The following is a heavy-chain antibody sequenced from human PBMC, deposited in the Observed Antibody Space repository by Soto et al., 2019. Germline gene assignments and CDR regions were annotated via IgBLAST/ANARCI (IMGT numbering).Heavy chain of an antibody. D-gene: IGHD4-17*01. Sequence: SETLSLTCAVYGGSFSGYYWSWIRQPPGKGLEWIGEINHSGSTNYNPSLKSRVTISVDTSKNQFSLKLSSVTAADTAVYYCARDRRNGPYGGNDTPSGYWGQGTLVTVSS. CDR2: INHSGST. J-gene: IGHJ4*02. CDR3: ARDRRNGPYGGNDTPSGY. CDR1: GGSFSGYY. V-gene: IGHV4-34*01.